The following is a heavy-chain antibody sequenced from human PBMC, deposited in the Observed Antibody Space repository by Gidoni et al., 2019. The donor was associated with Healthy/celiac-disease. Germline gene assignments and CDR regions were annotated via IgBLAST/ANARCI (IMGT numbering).Heavy chain of an antibody. V-gene: IGHV3-66*01. Sequence: EVQLVESGGGVVQPGGSLRLSCAASGFTVSSNYRSWVRQAPGKGLEWVSVIYSGGSTYYADSVKGRFTISRDNSKNTLYLQMNSLRAEDTAVYYCARGDTAMAPDYWGQGTLVTVSS. J-gene: IGHJ4*02. CDR3: ARGDTAMAPDY. CDR1: GFTVSSNY. D-gene: IGHD5-18*01. CDR2: IYSGGST.